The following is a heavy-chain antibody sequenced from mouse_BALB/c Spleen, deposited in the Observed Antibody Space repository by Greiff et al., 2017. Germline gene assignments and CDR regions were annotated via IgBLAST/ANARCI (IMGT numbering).Heavy chain of an antibody. D-gene: IGHD1-2*01. CDR3: ASHYYRYAMDY. CDR1: GFTFSSYA. Sequence: EVQRVESGGGLVKPGGSLKLSCAASGFTFSSYAMSWVRQSPEKRLEWVAEISSGGSYTYYPDTVTGRFTISRDNAKNTLYLEMSSLRSEDTAMYYCASHYYRYAMDYWGQGTSVTVSA. CDR2: ISSGGSYT. J-gene: IGHJ4*01. V-gene: IGHV5-9-4*01.